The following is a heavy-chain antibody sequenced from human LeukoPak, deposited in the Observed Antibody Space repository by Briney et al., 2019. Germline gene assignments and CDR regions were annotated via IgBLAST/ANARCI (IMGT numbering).Heavy chain of an antibody. J-gene: IGHJ4*02. Sequence: SETLSLTCAVSGYSISSGYYWGWIRQPPGKGLEWIGNIYHSGSTYYNPSLQSRVTISVDTSKNQFSLKLSSVTAADTAVYYCARAGGSYEPFDYWGQGTLVTVSS. V-gene: IGHV4-38-2*01. CDR1: GYSISSGYY. CDR2: IYHSGST. D-gene: IGHD1-26*01. CDR3: ARAGGSYEPFDY.